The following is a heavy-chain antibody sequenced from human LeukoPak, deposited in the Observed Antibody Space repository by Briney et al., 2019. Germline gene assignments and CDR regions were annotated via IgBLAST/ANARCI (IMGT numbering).Heavy chain of an antibody. CDR3: ASAHYEATGLGYYFKF. D-gene: IGHD2-8*02. J-gene: IGHJ4*02. CDR1: GYSISSGYY. V-gene: IGHV4-38-2*02. CDR2: VYHTGTT. Sequence: SETLSLTCNVSGYSISSGYYWGWIRQSPGKVLEWIGTVYHTGTTYYSPSLKSRLAISLDTSTNRFSLKLTSVTATDMAVYYCASAHYEATGLGYYFKFWGQGTLVSVSS.